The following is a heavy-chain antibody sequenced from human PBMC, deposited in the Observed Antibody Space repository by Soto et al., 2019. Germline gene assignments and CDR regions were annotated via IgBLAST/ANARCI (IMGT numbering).Heavy chain of an antibody. CDR1: GGTFRNYP. CDR3: ARTAPLWVTTPRPFDY. CDR2: IFPLTDIP. D-gene: IGHD4-17*01. Sequence: SVKVSCKASGGTFRNYPINWVRQAPGQGLEWMGSIFPLTDIPDYAQNFQARLTISADTSISTAYMELSRLRSDDTAVYYCARTAPLWVTTPRPFDYWGQGTLVTVSS. J-gene: IGHJ4*02. V-gene: IGHV1-69*02.